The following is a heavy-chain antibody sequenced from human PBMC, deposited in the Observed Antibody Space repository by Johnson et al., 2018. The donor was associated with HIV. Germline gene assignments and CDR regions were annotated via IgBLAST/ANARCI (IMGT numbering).Heavy chain of an antibody. V-gene: IGHV3-33*01. CDR1: GFTFSTYG. D-gene: IGHD3-22*01. J-gene: IGHJ3*02. CDR3: TRDWEKNSSGFYPTVMGI. Sequence: QVQLVESGGGVVQPGRSLRLSCAASGFTFSTYGMHWVRQAPGRGLEWVAVIWFDGSIQYYADSAKGRFTISRDNPKNTLFMQMGSLRVEDTAVYYCTRDWEKNSSGFYPTVMGIWGQGTRVTVSS. CDR2: IWFDGSIQ.